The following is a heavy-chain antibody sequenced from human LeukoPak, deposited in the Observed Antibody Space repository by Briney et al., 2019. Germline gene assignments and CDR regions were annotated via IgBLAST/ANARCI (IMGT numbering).Heavy chain of an antibody. V-gene: IGHV3-30*02. CDR3: AKDGSRDYYDSSGTYFDY. CDR2: IRYDGSNK. CDR1: GFTFSSYG. Sequence: GGSLRLSCAASGFTFSSYGMHWVRQAPGKGLEWVAFIRYDGSNKYYADSVKGRFTISRDNSKNTLYLQMNSLRAEDTAVYYCAKDGSRDYYDSSGTYFDYWGQGTLVTVSP. J-gene: IGHJ4*02. D-gene: IGHD3-22*01.